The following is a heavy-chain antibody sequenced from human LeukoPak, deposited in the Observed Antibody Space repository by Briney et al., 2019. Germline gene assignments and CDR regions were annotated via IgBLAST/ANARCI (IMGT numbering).Heavy chain of an antibody. CDR3: TKGSNTWPSLFDY. CDR2: INWDGGST. D-gene: IGHD2-2*02. CDR1: GFNFEDYT. Sequence: GGSLRLSRAASGFNFEDYTMHWVRQTPGKGLEWVSLINWDGGSTYYADSVKGRFAISRDNNKNSLYLQMTSLRTEDTALYYCTKGSNTWPSLFDYWGQGTLVTVSS. J-gene: IGHJ4*02. V-gene: IGHV3-43*01.